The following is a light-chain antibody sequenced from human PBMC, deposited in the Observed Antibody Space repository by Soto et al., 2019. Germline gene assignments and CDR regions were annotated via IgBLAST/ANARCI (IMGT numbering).Light chain of an antibody. Sequence: QSALTQPASVSGSPGQSITISCTGTSSDVGGYNYVSWHQQHPGKAPKLMIYDVNNRPSGVSNRFSGSKSGNTASLTISGLQDEDESDYYCASYTSSTTVVFGGGTKLTVL. V-gene: IGLV2-14*01. CDR3: ASYTSSTTVV. CDR1: SSDVGGYNY. CDR2: DVN. J-gene: IGLJ2*01.